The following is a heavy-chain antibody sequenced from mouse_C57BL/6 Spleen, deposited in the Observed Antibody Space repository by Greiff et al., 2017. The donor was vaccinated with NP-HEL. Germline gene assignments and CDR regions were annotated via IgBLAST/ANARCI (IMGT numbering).Heavy chain of an antibody. Sequence: QVQLQQSGAELVRPGASVTLSCKASGYTFTDYEMHWVKQTPVHGLEWIGAIDPETGGTAYNQKFKGKAILTADKSSSTAYMETRSLTSEDSAVYYCTRRHGNYFDYWGQGTTLTVSS. CDR3: TRRHGNYFDY. V-gene: IGHV1-15*01. CDR2: IDPETGGT. CDR1: GYTFTDYE. J-gene: IGHJ2*01. D-gene: IGHD2-1*01.